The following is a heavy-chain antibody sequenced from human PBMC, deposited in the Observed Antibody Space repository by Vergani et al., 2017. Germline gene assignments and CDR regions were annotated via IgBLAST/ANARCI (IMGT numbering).Heavy chain of an antibody. CDR3: ASTYKQWLVTAPHWYYYDMDV. CDR2: IDPSVGST. CDR1: GYTFTSYY. D-gene: IGHD6-19*01. V-gene: IGHV1-46*01. J-gene: IGHJ6*03. Sequence: QVQLVQSGAEVKKPGASVKVSCKASGYTFTSYYMHWVRQAPGQGLEWMGIIDPSVGSTSYPQKFQGRVTMTRDTSTSTVYMELSSLRSEDTAVYYWASTYKQWLVTAPHWYYYDMDVWGKGTTVTVSS.